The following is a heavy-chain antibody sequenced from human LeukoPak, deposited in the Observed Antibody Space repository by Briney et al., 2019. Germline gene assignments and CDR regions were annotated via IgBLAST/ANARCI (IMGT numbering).Heavy chain of an antibody. CDR3: ARGGVWFGELPNANWFDP. J-gene: IGHJ5*02. Sequence: GASVTVSCKASGYTFTSYGISWVRQAPGQGLEWMGWISAYNGNTNYAQKLQGRVTMTTDTSTSTAYMELRSLRSDDTAVYYCARGGVWFGELPNANWFDPWGQGTLVTVSS. CDR1: GYTFTSYG. CDR2: ISAYNGNT. V-gene: IGHV1-18*01. D-gene: IGHD3-10*01.